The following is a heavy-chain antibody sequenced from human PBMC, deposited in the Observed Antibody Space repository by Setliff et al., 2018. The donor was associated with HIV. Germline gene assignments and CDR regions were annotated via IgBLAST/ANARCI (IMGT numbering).Heavy chain of an antibody. Sequence: SETLSLTCTVSGGSISSGDYCWSWIRQPPGKGLEWIGNIYYSGSTNYNPSFNSRVTISVDTSENQFSLKLSSVTAADTAVYYCARDGYSSSWYVISGSFDYWGQGILVTVSS. V-gene: IGHV4-61*08. D-gene: IGHD6-13*01. CDR3: ARDGYSSSWYVISGSFDY. CDR1: GGSISSGDYC. CDR2: IYYSGST. J-gene: IGHJ4*02.